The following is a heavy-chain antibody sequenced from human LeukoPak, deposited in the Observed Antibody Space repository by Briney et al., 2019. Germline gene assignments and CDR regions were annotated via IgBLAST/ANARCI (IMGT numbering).Heavy chain of an antibody. Sequence: ASVKVSCKASGGTFSSYAISWVRQAPGQGLEWMGGIIPIFGTANYAQKFQGRVTITADESTSTAYMELSSLRSEDTAVYYCASSAYYDFWSGPNQGAFDIWGQGTMVTVSS. J-gene: IGHJ3*02. CDR2: IIPIFGTA. CDR3: ASSAYYDFWSGPNQGAFDI. D-gene: IGHD3-3*01. CDR1: GGTFSSYA. V-gene: IGHV1-69*13.